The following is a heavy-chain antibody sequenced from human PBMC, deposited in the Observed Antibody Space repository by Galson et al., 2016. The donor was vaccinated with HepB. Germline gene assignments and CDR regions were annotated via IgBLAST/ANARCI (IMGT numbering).Heavy chain of an antibody. CDR3: ARGYHGDYCYYYFDS. D-gene: IGHD4-17*01. CDR1: GGTFSSYA. J-gene: IGHJ4*02. CDR2: IIPMFGIA. V-gene: IGHV1-69*13. Sequence: SVKVSCKASGGTFSSYAIHWVRQAPGQGLEWMGGIIPMFGIANHAQMFLGRVSMTADESTGTAYMELSSLGSEDTAVYFCARGYHGDYCYYYFDSWGQGTLVTVSS.